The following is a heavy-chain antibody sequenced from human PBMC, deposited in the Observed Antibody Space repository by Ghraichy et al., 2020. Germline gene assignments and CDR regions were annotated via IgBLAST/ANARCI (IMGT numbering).Heavy chain of an antibody. J-gene: IGHJ6*02. CDR3: AKNYYLYAMDV. CDR1: GNTFTNYD. Sequence: ASVKVSCKTSGNTFTNYDLNWVRQAAGQGLEWMGWMNPNSANTGYAQKFEGRVTMTWNTSLSTAYMELRSLRSDDTAVYWGAKNYYLYAMDVWGQGTTVTVSS. V-gene: IGHV1-8*01. CDR2: MNPNSANT.